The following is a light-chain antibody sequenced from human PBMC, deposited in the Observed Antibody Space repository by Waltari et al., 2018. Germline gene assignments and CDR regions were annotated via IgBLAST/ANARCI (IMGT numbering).Light chain of an antibody. CDR2: DNN. CDR1: SSNIGSYY. J-gene: IGLJ3*02. CDR3: AVWDDSLSGVV. V-gene: IGLV1-47*02. Sequence: QSGLTQPPSASGAPGQRVTISCSGSSSNIGSYYVYWYQFPGTAPKLLIHDNNQRPSGVPDRFSGSKSGTSASLAISGLRSEDEADYYCAVWDDSLSGVVFGGGTKLT.